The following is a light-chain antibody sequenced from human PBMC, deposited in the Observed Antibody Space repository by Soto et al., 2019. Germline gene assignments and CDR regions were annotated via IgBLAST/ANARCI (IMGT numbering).Light chain of an antibody. CDR1: QSVSSN. Sequence: MVMTHCPATLSVSPGERATLSCRASQSVSSNLAWYQQKPGQAPMLLIYGASTRATGIPARLSGSGSGTQFTLTISSLQSEDFAVYYCQQYNNWPWTFGQGTKVDIK. V-gene: IGKV3-15*01. CDR2: GAS. J-gene: IGKJ1*01. CDR3: QQYNNWPWT.